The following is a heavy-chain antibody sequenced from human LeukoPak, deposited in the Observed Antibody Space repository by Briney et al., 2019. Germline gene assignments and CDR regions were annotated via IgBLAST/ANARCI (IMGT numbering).Heavy chain of an antibody. CDR1: GFTFSSCS. CDR3: AKTPLAVAPGDFFDY. V-gene: IGHV3-23*01. D-gene: IGHD6-19*01. CDR2: ISGSGGST. J-gene: IGHJ4*02. Sequence: GGSLRLSCAASGFTFSSCSMNWVRQPPGKGLEWVSAISGSGGSTYYADSVKGRFTISRDNSKNTLYLQMNSLRADDTAVYYCAKTPLAVAPGDFFDYWGQGTLVTVSS.